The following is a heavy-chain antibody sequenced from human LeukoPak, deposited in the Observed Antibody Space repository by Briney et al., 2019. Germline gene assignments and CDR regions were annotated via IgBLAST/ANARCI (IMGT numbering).Heavy chain of an antibody. Sequence: PGGSLRLSCAASGFTFSSYEMNWVRQAPEKGLEWVSYISSSGSTIYYADSVKGRFTISRDNAKNSLYLQMNSLRAEDTAVYYCARAPYYFDSNWGQGTLVTVSS. V-gene: IGHV3-48*03. CDR3: ARAPYYFDSN. CDR1: GFTFSSYE. CDR2: ISSSGSTI. J-gene: IGHJ4*02.